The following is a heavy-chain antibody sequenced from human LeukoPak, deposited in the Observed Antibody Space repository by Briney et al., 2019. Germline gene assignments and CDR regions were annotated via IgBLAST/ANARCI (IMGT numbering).Heavy chain of an antibody. CDR1: GFIFSTYA. V-gene: IGHV3-23*01. CDR2: VSGNGRST. Sequence: GRSLRLSCAASGFIFSTYAMHWVRQAPGKGLEWVSTVSGNGRSTYYADSVKGRFTISRDNSKNTVNLQMNSLRAEDTAIYYCAKGGPNDYWGQGTLVTVSS. J-gene: IGHJ4*02. CDR3: AKGGPNDY. D-gene: IGHD3-16*01.